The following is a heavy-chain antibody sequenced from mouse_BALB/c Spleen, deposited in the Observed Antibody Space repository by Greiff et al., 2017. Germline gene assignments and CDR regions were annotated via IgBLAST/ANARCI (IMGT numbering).Heavy chain of an antibody. V-gene: IGHV3-2*02. CDR2: ISYSGST. Sequence: EVQRVESGPGLVKPSQSLSLTCTVTGYSITSDYAWNWIRQFPGNKLEWMGYISYSGSTSYNPSLKSRISITRDTSKNQFFLQLNSVTTEDTATYYCAGGREYFDVWGAGTTVTVSS. J-gene: IGHJ1*01. CDR3: AGGREYFDV. D-gene: IGHD1-1*01. CDR1: GYSITSDYA.